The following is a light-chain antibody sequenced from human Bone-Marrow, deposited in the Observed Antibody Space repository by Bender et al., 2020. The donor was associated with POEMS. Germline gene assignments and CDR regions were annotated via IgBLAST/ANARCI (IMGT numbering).Light chain of an antibody. CDR3: SSYTATGTL. V-gene: IGLV2-14*02. CDR2: AGT. CDR1: SSDVTNFAL. Sequence: QSALTQPASVPGSPGQSISISCTGTSSDVTNFALVSWYLYHPGEAPKLLIYAGTKRPSGVSNRFSGSKSGNTASLTISGLQAGDEAHYFCSSYTATGTLFGGGTKLTVL. J-gene: IGLJ2*01.